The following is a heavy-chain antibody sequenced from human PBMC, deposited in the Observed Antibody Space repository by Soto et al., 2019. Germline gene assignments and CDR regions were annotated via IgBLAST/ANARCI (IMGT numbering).Heavy chain of an antibody. CDR1: GGSISSGDYY. Sequence: SETLSLTCTVSGGSISSGDYYWSWIRQPPGKGLEWIGYIYYSGSTYYNPSLKSRVTISVDTSKNQFSLKLSSVTAADTAVYYCARDTYYDFWSGYSENNWFDPWGQGTLVTVSS. CDR3: ARDTYYDFWSGYSENNWFDP. CDR2: IYYSGST. J-gene: IGHJ5*02. V-gene: IGHV4-30-4*01. D-gene: IGHD3-3*01.